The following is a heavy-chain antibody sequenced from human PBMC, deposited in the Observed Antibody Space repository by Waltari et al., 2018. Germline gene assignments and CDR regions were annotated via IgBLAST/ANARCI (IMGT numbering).Heavy chain of an antibody. D-gene: IGHD2-2*01. J-gene: IGHJ4*02. CDR1: GGTFSSYA. CDR3: ATLISGYCSSTSCYDVDY. CDR2: FDPEDGET. V-gene: IGHV1-69*06. Sequence: QVQLVQSGAEVKKPGSSVKVSCKASGGTFSSYAISWVRQAPGQGLEWMGGFDPEDGETIYAQKFQGRVTMTEDTSTDTAYMELSRLRSDDTAVYYCATLISGYCSSTSCYDVDYWGQGTLVTVSS.